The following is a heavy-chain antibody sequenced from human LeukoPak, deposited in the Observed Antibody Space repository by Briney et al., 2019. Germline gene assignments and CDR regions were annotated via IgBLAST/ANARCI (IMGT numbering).Heavy chain of an antibody. CDR3: ARGPPEYCSGGSCYSGRNWIDP. CDR1: GYIFTGYY. D-gene: IGHD2-15*01. Sequence: ASVKVSCKTSGYIFTGYYIHWLRQAPGQGLEWMGWINPNSGGANYAQQFQGRVTMTRDTSINTVYMALSRLRSDDTAIYYCARGPPEYCSGGSCYSGRNWIDPWGQGTLVTVSS. V-gene: IGHV1-2*02. J-gene: IGHJ5*02. CDR2: INPNSGGA.